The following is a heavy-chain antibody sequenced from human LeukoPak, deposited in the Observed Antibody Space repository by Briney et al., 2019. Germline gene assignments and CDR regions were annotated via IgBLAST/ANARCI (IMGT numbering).Heavy chain of an antibody. CDR3: ASRANYDFWRVLSRETDAFDI. CDR2: INPSGGST. D-gene: IGHD3-3*01. V-gene: IGHV1-46*01. CDR1: GYTFTSYY. Sequence: EASVKVSCKASGYTFTSYYMHWVRQAPGQGLEWMGIINPSGGSTSYAQKFQGRVTMTRDTSTSTVYMELSSLRSEDTAVYYCASRANYDFWRVLSRETDAFDIWGQGTMVTVSS. J-gene: IGHJ3*02.